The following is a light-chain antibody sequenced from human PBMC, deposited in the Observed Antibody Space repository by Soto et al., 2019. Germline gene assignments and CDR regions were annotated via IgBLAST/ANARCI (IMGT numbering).Light chain of an antibody. CDR1: QSVSSN. Sequence: EIVMTQSPATLSVSPGERATLSCRASQSVSSNLAWYQRKPGQAPRLLIYGASTRATGIPARFSGSGSGTEFTLTISSLQSEDFAVYYCQQYNNWPPTFGQGTKVDI. V-gene: IGKV3-15*01. CDR2: GAS. J-gene: IGKJ1*01. CDR3: QQYNNWPPT.